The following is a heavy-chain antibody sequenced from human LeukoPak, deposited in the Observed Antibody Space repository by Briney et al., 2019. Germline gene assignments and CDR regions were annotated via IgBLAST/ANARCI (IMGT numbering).Heavy chain of an antibody. V-gene: IGHV4-39*01. CDR2: IYYSGST. CDR1: GGSISSSSYY. D-gene: IGHD3-10*01. J-gene: IGHJ4*02. Sequence: SETLSLTCTVSGGSISSSSYYWGWIRQPPGKGLEWIGSIYYSGSTYYNPSLKSRVTISVDTSKNQFSLKLSSVTAADTAVYYCASTFYGSGKEWGQGTLVTVPS. CDR3: ASTFYGSGKE.